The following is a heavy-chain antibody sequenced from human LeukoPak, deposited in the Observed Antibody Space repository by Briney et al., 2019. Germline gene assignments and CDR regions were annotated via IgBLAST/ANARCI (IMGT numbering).Heavy chain of an antibody. J-gene: IGHJ4*02. V-gene: IGHV3-30-3*01. CDR1: GFTFSSYA. Sequence: GGSLRLSCAASGFTFSSYAMHWVRQAPGKGLEWVAVISYDGSNKYYADSVKGRFTISRDNSKNTLYLQMNSLRAEDTAVYYCAAETTAMVPFDYWGQGTLVTVSS. CDR3: AAETTAMVPFDY. D-gene: IGHD5-18*01. CDR2: ISYDGSNK.